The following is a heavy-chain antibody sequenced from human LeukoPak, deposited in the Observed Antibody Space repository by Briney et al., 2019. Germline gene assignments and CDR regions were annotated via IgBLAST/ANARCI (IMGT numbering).Heavy chain of an antibody. Sequence: GGSLRLSCAASGFTFSSYGMHWVRQAPGKGLEWVANIKQDGSNKYYADSVKGRFTISRDNSKNTLYLQMNSLRAEDTAVYYCAKDQRSGWYGTDYWGQGTLVTVSS. J-gene: IGHJ4*02. D-gene: IGHD6-19*01. V-gene: IGHV3-30*02. CDR2: IKQDGSNK. CDR3: AKDQRSGWYGTDY. CDR1: GFTFSSYG.